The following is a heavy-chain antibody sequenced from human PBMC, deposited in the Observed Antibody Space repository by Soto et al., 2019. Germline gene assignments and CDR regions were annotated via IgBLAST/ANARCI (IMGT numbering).Heavy chain of an antibody. D-gene: IGHD2-15*01. CDR1: GGSISSSNW. Sequence: SETLSLTCAVSGGSISSSNWWSWVRQPPGKGLEWIGEIYHSGSTNYNPSLKSRVTISVDKSKNQFSLKLSSVTAADTAVYYCASQGVVVVVAATWDYYYYGMDVWGQGTTVTVSS. CDR3: ASQGVVVVVAATWDYYYYGMDV. V-gene: IGHV4-4*02. CDR2: IYHSGST. J-gene: IGHJ6*02.